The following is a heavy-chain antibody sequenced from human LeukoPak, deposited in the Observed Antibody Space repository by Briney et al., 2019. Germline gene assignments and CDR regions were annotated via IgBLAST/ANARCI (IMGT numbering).Heavy chain of an antibody. CDR1: GASLSTSPYY. CDR3: ARHSYYGSTGAIYH. Sequence: SETLSLTCSVSGASLSTSPYYWGWIRQPPGKGLEWIGNIYYTGSTYYNVSLNSRVTISIDTSKNLFSLRLNSMTAADTAVYYSARHSYYGSTGAIYHWGQGTLVTVSS. D-gene: IGHD3-22*01. CDR2: IYYTGST. J-gene: IGHJ5*02. V-gene: IGHV4-39*01.